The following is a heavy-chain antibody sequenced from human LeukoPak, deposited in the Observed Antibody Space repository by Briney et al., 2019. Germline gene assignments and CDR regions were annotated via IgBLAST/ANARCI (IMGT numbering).Heavy chain of an antibody. Sequence: GGSLRLCCAASGFPFSSYSMTWVRQPPGKGLEWVANIKPDGTTKFYVDSVKGRFTISRDNALNSLYLQMNSLRAEDTAIYYCARSIPYGTTWYGRSDYWGQGTLVTVSS. V-gene: IGHV3-7*03. D-gene: IGHD6-13*01. CDR1: GFPFSSYS. J-gene: IGHJ4*02. CDR2: IKPDGTTK. CDR3: ARSIPYGTTWYGRSDY.